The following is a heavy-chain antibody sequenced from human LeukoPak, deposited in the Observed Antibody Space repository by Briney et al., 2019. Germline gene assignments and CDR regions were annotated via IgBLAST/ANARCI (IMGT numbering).Heavy chain of an antibody. J-gene: IGHJ4*02. Sequence: SQTLSLTCTVSGGSISSGGYYWSWIRQHPGKGLEGIGYIYYSGSTYYNPSLKSRVTISVDTSKNQFSLKLSSATAAHTAVHYRARGVAAAGTADYWGQGTLVTVSP. D-gene: IGHD6-13*01. CDR2: IYYSGST. CDR1: GGSISSGGYY. V-gene: IGHV4-31*03. CDR3: ARGVAAAGTADY.